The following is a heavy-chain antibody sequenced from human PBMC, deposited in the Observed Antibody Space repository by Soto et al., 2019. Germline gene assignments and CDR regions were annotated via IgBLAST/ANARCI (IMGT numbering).Heavy chain of an antibody. D-gene: IGHD4-17*01. CDR2: IAVGSGYT. V-gene: IGHV1-58*01. Sequence: QMQLVQSGPEVKKPGTSVKVSCSGFTFSSSAVQWVRQARGQRLEWIGWIAVGSGYTRYPQKFQERVTITRDMSTSTVYMELSSLRSEDTAVYYCAADEDDYGDGGAPSYYYDMDVWGQGTMVTVSS. CDR1: GFTFSSSA. J-gene: IGHJ6*02. CDR3: AADEDDYGDGGAPSYYYDMDV.